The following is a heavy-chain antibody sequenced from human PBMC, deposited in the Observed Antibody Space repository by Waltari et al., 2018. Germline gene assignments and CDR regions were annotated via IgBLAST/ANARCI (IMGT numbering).Heavy chain of an antibody. V-gene: IGHV3-53*02. Sequence: EVQLIETGGGLIQPGGSLRLPCAASGITCRNSHLSWVRQAPGKGLEWVSDIFGDVRTSYAEAVRGRFTISTDTSKNTLYLQVSSLTVEDTATYYCATVGEGTSGYYHYWGQGTLVTVSS. CDR2: IFGDVRT. CDR1: GITCRNSH. CDR3: ATVGEGTSGYYHY. J-gene: IGHJ4*02. D-gene: IGHD5-18*01.